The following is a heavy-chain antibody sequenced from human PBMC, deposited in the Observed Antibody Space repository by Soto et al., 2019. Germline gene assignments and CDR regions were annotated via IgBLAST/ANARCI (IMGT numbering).Heavy chain of an antibody. CDR2: INVGNGNT. J-gene: IGHJ3*02. V-gene: IGHV1-3*01. CDR3: AKGNNYVYLSRGHTFDI. D-gene: IGHD5-18*01. CDR1: GYMFKKSA. Sequence: QVQLMQSGAEVKKPGASVRISCKASGYMFKKSAMHWVRQAPGQSLEWMGWINVGNGNTRYLEKLQGRVTITRDTSASTSYMELSHLRSDDTAVYSCAKGNNYVYLSRGHTFDIWGHGTMVTVSS.